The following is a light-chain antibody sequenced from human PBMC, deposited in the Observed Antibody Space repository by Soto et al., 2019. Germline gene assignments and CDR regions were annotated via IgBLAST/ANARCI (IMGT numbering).Light chain of an antibody. CDR2: EVS. J-gene: IGKJ5*01. CDR1: QTILHSDGSTY. V-gene: IGKV2-29*01. CDR3: PLSRHRPIP. Sequence: LLTQTSLSLSVTPGQPSSISCESIQTILHSDGSTYLDWYLQKGGQPPQLLIYEVSRRFTGVPDRFSGSGSGTDFTLKISRLEPEDFALYYCPLSRHRPIPFGQGTRLEIK.